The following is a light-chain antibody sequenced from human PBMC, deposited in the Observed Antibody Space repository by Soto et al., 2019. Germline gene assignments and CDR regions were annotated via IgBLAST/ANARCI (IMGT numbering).Light chain of an antibody. V-gene: IGLV2-14*01. CDR1: SSDVGGYNY. CDR2: DVS. Sequence: QSVLTQPASVSGSPGQSITISCTRTSSDVGGYNYVSWYQQHPGKAPKLMIYDVSNRPSGVSNRFSSSKSGNTASLTISGLQAEDEADYYCSSYTSSSTVVFGGGTKLTVL. J-gene: IGLJ2*01. CDR3: SSYTSSSTVV.